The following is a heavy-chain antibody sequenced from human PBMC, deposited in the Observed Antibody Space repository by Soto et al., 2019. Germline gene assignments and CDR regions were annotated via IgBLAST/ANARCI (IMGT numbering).Heavy chain of an antibody. V-gene: IGHV3-66*01. Sequence: PGGSLRLSCAASGFTVSSNYMSWVRQAPGKGLEWVSVIYSGGSTYYADSVKGRFTISRDNSKNTLYLQMNSLRAEDTAVYYCARGAGDTMVRGVIITYYYYYYMDVWGKGTTVTVSS. CDR2: IYSGGST. CDR1: GFTVSSNY. J-gene: IGHJ6*03. D-gene: IGHD3-10*01. CDR3: ARGAGDTMVRGVIITYYYYYYMDV.